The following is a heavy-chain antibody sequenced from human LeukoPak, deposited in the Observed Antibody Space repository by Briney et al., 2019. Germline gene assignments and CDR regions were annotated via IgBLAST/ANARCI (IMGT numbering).Heavy chain of an antibody. Sequence: GASVKVSCKASGYTFTSYYMHWVRQAPGQGLEWMGIINPSGGSTSYAQKFQGRVTMTRDTSTSTVYMELSSLRSEDTAVYYCARGGVTPRYYYYGMDVWGQGTTVTVSS. CDR3: ARGGVTPRYYYYGMDV. V-gene: IGHV1-46*01. D-gene: IGHD4-11*01. CDR1: GYTFTSYY. J-gene: IGHJ6*02. CDR2: INPSGGST.